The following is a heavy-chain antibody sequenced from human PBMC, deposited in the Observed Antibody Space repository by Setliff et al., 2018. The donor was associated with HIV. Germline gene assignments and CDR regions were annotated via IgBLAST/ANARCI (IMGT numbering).Heavy chain of an antibody. CDR1: GYTFINYA. CDR2: INTNTGSP. D-gene: IGHD4-17*01. V-gene: IGHV7-4-1*02. Sequence: RASVKVSCKASGYTFINYAMNWVRQAPGQGFEWMGWINTNTGSPTYAQAFTGRFVFSVATSVTTAYLQISSLKAEDTAVYYCARALYGDYGGDINWFDPWGQGTLVTVSS. J-gene: IGHJ5*02. CDR3: ARALYGDYGGDINWFDP.